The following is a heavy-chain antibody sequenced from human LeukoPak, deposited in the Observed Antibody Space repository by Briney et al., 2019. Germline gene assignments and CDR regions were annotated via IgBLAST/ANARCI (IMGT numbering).Heavy chain of an antibody. CDR1: GYTFTSYG. CDR3: ARDRKAYYDSWSGDDAFDI. Sequence: ASVKVSCKASGYTFTSYGISWVRQAPGQGLEWMGWISAYNGNTNYAQKLQGRVTMTTDTSTSTAYMELRSLRSDDTAVYYCARDRKAYYDSWSGDDAFDIWSQGTMVTVSS. J-gene: IGHJ3*02. V-gene: IGHV1-18*01. CDR2: ISAYNGNT. D-gene: IGHD3-3*01.